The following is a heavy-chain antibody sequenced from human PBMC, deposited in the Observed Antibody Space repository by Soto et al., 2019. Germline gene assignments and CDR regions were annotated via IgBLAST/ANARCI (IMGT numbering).Heavy chain of an antibody. J-gene: IGHJ4*02. Sequence: QLQLQESGPGLVKPSETLSLTCTVSGGSISSSSYYWGWIRQPPGKGLEWIGSIHYSGSTYYKASLKSRVPISVDTSKNQCSLKLSSVTAADTAVYYCARVYYGSGIIEYWGQGTLVTVSS. CDR2: IHYSGST. CDR3: ARVYYGSGIIEY. V-gene: IGHV4-39*01. CDR1: GGSISSSSYY. D-gene: IGHD3-10*01.